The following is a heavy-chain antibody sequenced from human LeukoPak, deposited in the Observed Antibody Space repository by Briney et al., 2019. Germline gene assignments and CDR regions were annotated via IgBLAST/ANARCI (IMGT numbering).Heavy chain of an antibody. CDR2: INSDGSST. D-gene: IGHD4-17*01. Sequence: PGGSLRLSCAASGFTFRNCWMHWVRQAPGKGLVWVSRINSDGSSTSYADSVKGRFTISRDNAKNTLYLQMNSLRAEDMAMYYCTRGDYGAYGYDAFDIWGQGTMVTVSS. CDR1: GFTFRNCW. V-gene: IGHV3-74*01. CDR3: TRGDYGAYGYDAFDI. J-gene: IGHJ3*02.